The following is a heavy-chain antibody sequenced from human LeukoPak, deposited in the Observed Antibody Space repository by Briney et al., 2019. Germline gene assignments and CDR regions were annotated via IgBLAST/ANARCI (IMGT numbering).Heavy chain of an antibody. V-gene: IGHV3-74*01. J-gene: IGHJ3*02. CDR3: ARGGYHHGFDI. CDR2: INSGGSDT. CDR1: GFTFNSYW. Sequence: GGSPRLSCAVSGFTFNSYWFHWVRQAPGKGLVWVSRINSGGSDTIYADSVKGRFTISRDNAKSTVYLQMNSLKAEDTAVYYCARGGYHHGFDIWGQGTMVTVSS. D-gene: IGHD2-15*01.